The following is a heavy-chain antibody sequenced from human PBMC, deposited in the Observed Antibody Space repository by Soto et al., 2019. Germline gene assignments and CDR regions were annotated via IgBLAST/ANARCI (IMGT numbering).Heavy chain of an antibody. D-gene: IGHD2-15*01. V-gene: IGHV3-48*01. J-gene: IGHJ4*02. CDR2: ISTGSSDI. CDR3: ARLGCVGCSGHPPAAF. CDR1: GFTFSDYS. Sequence: EVQVVESGGGFVQPGGSLRLSCAASGFTFSDYSMNWVRQAPGKGLEWVSFISTGSSDIYYEDSVKGRFTISRDNAKNSLYLPMDSLRAENTGMYYCARLGCVGCSGHPPAAFWGQGALVPVSS.